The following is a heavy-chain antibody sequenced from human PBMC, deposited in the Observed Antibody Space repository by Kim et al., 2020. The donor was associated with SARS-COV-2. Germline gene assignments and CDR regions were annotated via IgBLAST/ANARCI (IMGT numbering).Heavy chain of an antibody. Sequence: SVKVSCKASGGTFSSYAISWVRQAPGQGLEWMGRIIPILGIANYAQKFQGRVTITADKSTSTAYMELSSLRSEDTAVYYCARDGDSRGYYYDSSGYYYYYYYMDVWGKGTTVTVSS. J-gene: IGHJ6*03. CDR3: ARDGDSRGYYYDSSGYYYYYYYMDV. D-gene: IGHD3-22*01. CDR2: IIPILGIA. CDR1: GGTFSSYA. V-gene: IGHV1-69*04.